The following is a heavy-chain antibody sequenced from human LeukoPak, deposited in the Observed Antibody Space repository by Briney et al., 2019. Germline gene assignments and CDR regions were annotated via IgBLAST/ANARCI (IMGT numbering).Heavy chain of an antibody. CDR2: IYYSGST. CDR1: GGSISSSSSY. D-gene: IGHD1-26*01. Sequence: SETLSLTCTVSGGSISSSSSYWGWIRQPPGKGLEWIGSIYYSGSTYYNPSLKSRVTISVDTSKNQFSLKLSSVTAADTAVYYCARDREHGTQDSWGQGTLVTVS. J-gene: IGHJ4*02. V-gene: IGHV4-39*07. CDR3: ARDREHGTQDS.